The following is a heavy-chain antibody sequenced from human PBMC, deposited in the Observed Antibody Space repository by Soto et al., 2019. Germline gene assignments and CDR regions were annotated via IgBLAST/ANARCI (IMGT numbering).Heavy chain of an antibody. CDR1: GGSISSYY. Sequence: SETLSLTCTVSGGSISSYYWSWIRQPPGKGLEWIGYIYYSGSTNYNPSLKSRVTISVDTSKNQFSLKLSSVTAADTAVYYCARYNVDFWGGSNYYYLMDVWGKGTTVTVSS. CDR3: ARYNVDFWGGSNYYYLMDV. V-gene: IGHV4-59*01. D-gene: IGHD3-3*01. J-gene: IGHJ6*03. CDR2: IYYSGST.